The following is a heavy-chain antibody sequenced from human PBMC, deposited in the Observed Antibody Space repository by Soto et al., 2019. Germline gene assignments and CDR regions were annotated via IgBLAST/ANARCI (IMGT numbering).Heavy chain of an antibody. Sequence: SVKVSCKASGGTFSKNTISWVRQAPGQGLEWMGGIMPVFGKANYAQKFQGRVTITADEYTRTAYMELSRLKSEDTAVYYCARQFDYDTSGYYYAYWGQGTLVTVSS. CDR3: ARQFDYDTSGYYYAY. CDR2: IMPVFGKA. J-gene: IGHJ4*02. D-gene: IGHD3-22*01. V-gene: IGHV1-69*13. CDR1: GGTFSKNT.